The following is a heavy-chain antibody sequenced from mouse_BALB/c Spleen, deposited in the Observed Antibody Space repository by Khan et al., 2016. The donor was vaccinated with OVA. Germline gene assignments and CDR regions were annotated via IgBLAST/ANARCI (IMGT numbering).Heavy chain of an antibody. V-gene: IGHV3-2*02. J-gene: IGHJ3*01. CDR1: GYSITSDYA. CDR3: VRGRAY. D-gene: IGHD3-3*01. CDR2: ISYSGST. Sequence: EVQLQESGPGLVKPSQSLSLTCTVTGYSITSDYAWNWIRQFPGNKLEWMGYISYSGSTSYTPSLQSRISVTRDTSKNQFFLQLNSVTSEDTATYYCVRGRAYWGQGTLVTVSA.